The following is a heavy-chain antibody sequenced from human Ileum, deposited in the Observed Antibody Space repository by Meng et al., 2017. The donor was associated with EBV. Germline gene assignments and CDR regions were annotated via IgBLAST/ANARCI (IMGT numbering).Heavy chain of an antibody. V-gene: IGHV4-30-4*01. D-gene: IGHD3-22*01. Sequence: HVRLHGSGHGLWQPAQALSLTGAVPVCSINSGGYYWSWIRQPPGKGLEWIGYIYKSGSTYYTPSLTSRVTISVDTSKNQFLLKLGSVTAADTGVYYCARGGDTSGYSLDYWGQGILVTVSS. CDR3: ARGGDTSGYSLDY. J-gene: IGHJ4*02. CDR1: VCSINSGGYY. CDR2: IYKSGST.